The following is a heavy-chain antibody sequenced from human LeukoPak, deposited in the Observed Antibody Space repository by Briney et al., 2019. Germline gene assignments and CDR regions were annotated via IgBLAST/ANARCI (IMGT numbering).Heavy chain of an antibody. CDR2: IYYSGST. Sequence: EPSETLSLTCTVSGGSINSYYWSWIRQPPGKGLEWIGYIYYSGSTNYNPSLKSRVTISVDTSKNQFSLRPSSVTAADTAVYYCARVTGYMTEDYFDYWGQGTLITVSS. J-gene: IGHJ4*02. V-gene: IGHV4-59*01. D-gene: IGHD6-13*01. CDR1: GGSINSYY. CDR3: ARVTGYMTEDYFDY.